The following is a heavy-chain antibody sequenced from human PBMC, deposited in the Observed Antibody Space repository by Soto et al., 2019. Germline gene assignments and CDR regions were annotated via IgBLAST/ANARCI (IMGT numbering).Heavy chain of an antibody. CDR1: GFSLSTGGVG. Sequence: QITLKESGPTLVKPTQTLTLTCTFSGFSLSTGGVGVGWIRQPPGQALEWLALIYWDDDKRYNPSLESRLTIPKYTSKDQVVLTMTIIDRDDTATFYCAHGESDRGAYGGLVTLVTVSS. D-gene: IGHD3-10*01. CDR2: IYWDDDK. CDR3: AHGESDRGAY. V-gene: IGHV2-5*02. J-gene: IGHJ4*02.